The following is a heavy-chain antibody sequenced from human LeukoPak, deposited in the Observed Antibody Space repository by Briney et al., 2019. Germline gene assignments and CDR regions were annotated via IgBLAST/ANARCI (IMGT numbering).Heavy chain of an antibody. Sequence: SETLSLTCTVSGYSVSGIYYWGWIRQPPGKGLEWIGNIYHSGRTYYNPSLKSRVTLSVDTSKHQFYQKLSSVPATDTAVYYCARVRSMNHANEGYYYMDVWGKGTTVTVSS. CDR2: IYHSGRT. CDR1: GYSVSGIYY. J-gene: IGHJ6*03. D-gene: IGHD1-14*01. V-gene: IGHV4-38-2*02. CDR3: ARVRSMNHANEGYYYMDV.